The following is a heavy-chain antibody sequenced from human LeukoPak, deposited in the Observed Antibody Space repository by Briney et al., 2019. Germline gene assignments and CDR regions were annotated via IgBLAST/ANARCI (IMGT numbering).Heavy chain of an antibody. J-gene: IGHJ3*02. D-gene: IGHD3-22*01. Sequence: GGSLRLSCGASGFIFSTYDMHWVRQAPGKGLEWVAFIRYDGSNKDYADSVKGRFTISRDNSKNTLLLQMNSLRAEDTAVYYCAKDRRHSDSSGYYSHDAFDIWGQGTTVTVSS. CDR2: IRYDGSNK. V-gene: IGHV3-30*02. CDR1: GFIFSTYD. CDR3: AKDRRHSDSSGYYSHDAFDI.